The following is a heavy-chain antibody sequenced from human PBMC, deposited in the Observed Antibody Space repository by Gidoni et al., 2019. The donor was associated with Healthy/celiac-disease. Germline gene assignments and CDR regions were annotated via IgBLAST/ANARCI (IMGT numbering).Heavy chain of an antibody. CDR2: INHSGST. D-gene: IGHD6-19*01. CDR1: RVSFSGYY. V-gene: IGHV4-34*01. CDR3: AREWAVAGNDY. Sequence: QVHLQQWGAGLFNPSVTLSLTCAGYRVSFSGYYWSWLRQPPGKGLEWIGEINHSGSTNYNPSLKSRVTISVDTSKNQFSLKLSSVTAADTAVYYCAREWAVAGNDYWGQGTLVTVSS. J-gene: IGHJ4*02.